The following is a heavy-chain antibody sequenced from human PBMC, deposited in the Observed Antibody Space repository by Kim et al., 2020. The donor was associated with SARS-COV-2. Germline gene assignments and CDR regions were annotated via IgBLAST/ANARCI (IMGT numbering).Heavy chain of an antibody. V-gene: IGHV1-69*13. CDR2: IIPIFGTA. J-gene: IGHJ6*02. Sequence: SVKVSCKASGGTFSSYAISWVRQAPGQGLEWMGGIIPIFGTANYAQKFQGRVTITADESTSTAYMELSSLRSEDTAVFYCARVGYSAPIAVADLGDYYYYYGMDVWGQGTTVTVSS. CDR1: GGTFSSYA. CDR3: ARVGYSAPIAVADLGDYYYYYGMDV. D-gene: IGHD6-19*01.